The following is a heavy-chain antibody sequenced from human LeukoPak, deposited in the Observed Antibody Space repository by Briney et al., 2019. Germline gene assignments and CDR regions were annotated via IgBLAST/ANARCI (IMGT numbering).Heavy chain of an antibody. Sequence: GGSLRLSCAASGFTFSSYAMSWVRQAPGKGLEWVSGISWNSGSIGYADSVKGRFTISRDNAKNSLYLQMNSLRAEDMALYYCAKDIRYYYDSSGYYDYWGQGTLVTVSS. J-gene: IGHJ4*02. V-gene: IGHV3-9*03. CDR1: GFTFSSYA. CDR2: ISWNSGSI. CDR3: AKDIRYYYDSSGYYDY. D-gene: IGHD3-22*01.